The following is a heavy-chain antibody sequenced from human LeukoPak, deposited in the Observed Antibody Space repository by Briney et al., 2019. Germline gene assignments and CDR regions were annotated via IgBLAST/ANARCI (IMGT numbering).Heavy chain of an antibody. CDR3: GREPTTVVTQDPYY. D-gene: IGHD4-23*01. CDR1: GFTFSSYS. CDR2: ISSSSSYI. J-gene: IGHJ4*02. Sequence: GESLKISCAASGFTFSSYSMNWVRQAPGKGLEWVSSISSSSSYIYYADSVKGRFTISRDNAKNSLYLQMNSLRAEDTAVYYWGREPTTVVTQDPYYWGQGTLVTVSS. V-gene: IGHV3-21*01.